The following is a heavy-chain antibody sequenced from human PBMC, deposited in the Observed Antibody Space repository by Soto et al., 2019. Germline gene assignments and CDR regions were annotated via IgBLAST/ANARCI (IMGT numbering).Heavy chain of an antibody. Sequence: QITLKESGPTLVKPTQTLTLTCTFSGFSLSTSGVGVGWIRQPPGKALEWLALIHWDDDKRYSPSLKSRLTIXKXXSKNQVGLTMTNMDPVDTATYYCKHRVLSIGGFDSWGQGTLVTVSS. CDR1: GFSLSTSGVG. CDR2: IHWDDDK. J-gene: IGHJ5*01. V-gene: IGHV2-5*02. D-gene: IGHD6-6*01. CDR3: KHRVLSIGGFDS.